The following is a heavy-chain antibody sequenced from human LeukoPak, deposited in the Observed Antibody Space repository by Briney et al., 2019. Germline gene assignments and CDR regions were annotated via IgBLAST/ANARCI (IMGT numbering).Heavy chain of an antibody. CDR3: ARDRRGSGYENYFDY. V-gene: IGHV1-69*13. CDR2: IIPIFGTA. J-gene: IGHJ4*02. D-gene: IGHD3-22*01. CDR1: GGTFSSYA. Sequence: ASVKVSCKVSGGTFSSYAISWVRQAPGQGLEWMGGIIPIFGTANYAQKFQGRVTITADESTSTAYMELSSLRSEDTAVYYCARDRRGSGYENYFDYWGQGTLVTVSS.